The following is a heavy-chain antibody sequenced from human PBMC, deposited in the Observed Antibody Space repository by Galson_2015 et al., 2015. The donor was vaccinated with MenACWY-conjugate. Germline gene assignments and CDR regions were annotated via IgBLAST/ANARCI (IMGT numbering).Heavy chain of an antibody. CDR3: AKDQPPYCTNGVCYLVWAFDI. CDR1: GFTFGSYA. V-gene: IGHV3-23*01. Sequence: SLRLSCAASGFTFGSYAMSWVRQAPGKGLEWVSAISGSTGGTYYADSVKGRFTISRDHSKTTLYLQITSLRAEDTAVYYCAKDQPPYCTNGVCYLVWAFDIWGQGTMVTVSS. J-gene: IGHJ3*02. CDR2: ISGSTGGT. D-gene: IGHD2-8*01.